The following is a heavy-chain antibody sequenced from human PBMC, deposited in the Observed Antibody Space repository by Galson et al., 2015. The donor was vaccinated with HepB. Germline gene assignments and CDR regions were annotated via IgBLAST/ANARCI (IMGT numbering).Heavy chain of an antibody. D-gene: IGHD2-21*02. CDR3: ARGWNTLVVTGLWLGWFDP. Sequence: TLSLTCGVYGGSFNGFYWNWIRQIPGKGLEWIGEINHSGSTNYNPSLKTRVTISVDTSKNQFSLNLRSVTAADTAVYYCARGWNTLVVTGLWLGWFDPWGRGSLVTVSS. J-gene: IGHJ5*02. CDR1: GGSFNGFY. CDR2: INHSGST. V-gene: IGHV4-34*01.